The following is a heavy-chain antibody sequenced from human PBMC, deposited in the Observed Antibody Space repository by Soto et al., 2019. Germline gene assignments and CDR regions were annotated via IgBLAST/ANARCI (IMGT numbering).Heavy chain of an antibody. CDR3: AKDPLTYELLTIPPSDP. D-gene: IGHD3-9*01. J-gene: IGHJ5*02. CDR2: ISGSGGST. V-gene: IGHV3-23*01. Sequence: HPGGSLRLSCAASGFTFSSYAMSWVRQAPGKGLEWVSAISGSGGSTYYADSVKGRFTISRDNSKNTLYLQMNSLRAEDTAVYYCAKDPLTYELLTIPPSDPWGQGTLVTVSS. CDR1: GFTFSSYA.